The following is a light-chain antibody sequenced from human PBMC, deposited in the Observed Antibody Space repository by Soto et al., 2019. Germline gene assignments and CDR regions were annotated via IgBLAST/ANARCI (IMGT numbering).Light chain of an antibody. Sequence: QSALTQPASVSGSPGQSITISCTGSSSDIGTYNYVSWYQQHTGKAPKLMIYEVTNRPSGVSNRFSGSKSGNTASLTISGLQAEDEADYYCSSYTSSSTLLFGGGTKLTVL. J-gene: IGLJ2*01. V-gene: IGLV2-14*01. CDR3: SSYTSSSTLL. CDR1: SSDIGTYNY. CDR2: EVT.